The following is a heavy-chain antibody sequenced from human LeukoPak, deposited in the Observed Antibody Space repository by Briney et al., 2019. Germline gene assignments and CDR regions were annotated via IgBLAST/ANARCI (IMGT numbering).Heavy chain of an antibody. V-gene: IGHV3-30*18. J-gene: IGHJ4*02. D-gene: IGHD2-2*01. CDR1: GFTFSSYG. CDR2: ISYDGSNK. Sequence: GGSLRLSCAASGFTFSSYGMHWVRQAPGKGLEWVAVISYDGSNKYYADSVKGRFTISRDNSKNTLYLQMNSLRAEDTAVYYCAKDLFSVVVPAAIPGDYWGQGTLATVSS. CDR3: AKDLFSVVVPAAIPGDY.